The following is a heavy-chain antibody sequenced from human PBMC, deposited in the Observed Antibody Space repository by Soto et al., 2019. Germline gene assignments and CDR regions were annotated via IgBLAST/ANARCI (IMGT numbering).Heavy chain of an antibody. CDR2: IYYSGST. D-gene: IGHD4-17*01. V-gene: IGHV4-59*08. J-gene: IGHJ4*02. CDR3: ARRYGDYFDF. CDR1: GGSISSYY. Sequence: QEQLQESGPGLVKPSETMSLTCTGYGGSISSYYWSWIRQPPGRGLEWIGYIYYSGSTNYNPSLKSRVTISVDTSKNQFFLKLSSVTAADTAVYYCARRYGDYFDFWGQGTLVTVSS.